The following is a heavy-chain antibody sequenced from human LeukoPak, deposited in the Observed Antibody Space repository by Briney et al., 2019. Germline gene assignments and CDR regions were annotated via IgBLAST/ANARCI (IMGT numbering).Heavy chain of an antibody. Sequence: SVKVSCKASGGTFSSYAITWVRQAPGQGVEWMGRIIPIFGTANYAQKFQGRVTITTDESTSTAYMELSTLRSDEPAVYYCARERPPGDSSNWFLEGYFDIWDQGTLVTVSS. CDR1: GGTFSSYA. D-gene: IGHD6-13*01. J-gene: IGHJ4*02. V-gene: IGHV1-69*05. CDR2: IIPIFGTA. CDR3: ARERPPGDSSNWFLEGYFDI.